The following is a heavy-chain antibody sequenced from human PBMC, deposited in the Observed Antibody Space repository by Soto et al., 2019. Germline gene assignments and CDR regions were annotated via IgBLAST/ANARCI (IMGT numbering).Heavy chain of an antibody. J-gene: IGHJ4*02. CDR2: IYHSGST. Sequence: QLQLQESGSGLVKPSQTLSLTCAVSGGSISSGGYSWSWIRQPPGKGLEWIGYIYHSGSTYYNPSLKSRVTISVDRSKKQFSLKLRSVTAADTAVYYCARGRAPIVVVPAAIPSPVHYFDYWGQGTLVTVSS. V-gene: IGHV4-30-2*01. D-gene: IGHD2-2*02. CDR3: ARGRAPIVVVPAAIPSPVHYFDY. CDR1: GGSISSGGYS.